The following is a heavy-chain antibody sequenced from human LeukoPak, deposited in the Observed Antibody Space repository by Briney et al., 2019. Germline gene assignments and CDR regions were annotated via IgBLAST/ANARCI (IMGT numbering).Heavy chain of an antibody. J-gene: IGHJ3*01. Sequence: SETLSLTCTVSGASTSAYYWSWNRQPPGKGLEWIGYSYSGGNANYNPSLKSRVTISIDTSENQFSLRLTSVTAADTAIYFCEHSKRGGGYYINAFAVWGQGVLVTISS. CDR3: EHSKRGGGYYINAFAV. D-gene: IGHD1-26*01. V-gene: IGHV4-59*01. CDR2: SYSGGNA. CDR1: GASTSAYY.